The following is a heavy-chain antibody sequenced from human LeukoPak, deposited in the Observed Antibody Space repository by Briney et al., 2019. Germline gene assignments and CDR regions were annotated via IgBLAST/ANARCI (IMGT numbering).Heavy chain of an antibody. D-gene: IGHD5-12*01. Sequence: PGGSLRLSCAASGFTFSSYWVNWVRQAAGKGLVWVSRINSDGSSTSYADSVKGRFTISRDNAKNTLYLQMNSLRAEDTAGYYCVGGYGFDYWGQGTLVTVSS. CDR1: GFTFSSYW. CDR2: INSDGSST. V-gene: IGHV3-74*01. CDR3: VGGYGFDY. J-gene: IGHJ4*02.